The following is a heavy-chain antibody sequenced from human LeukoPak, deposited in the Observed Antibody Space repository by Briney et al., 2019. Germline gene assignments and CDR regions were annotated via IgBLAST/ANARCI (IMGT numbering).Heavy chain of an antibody. V-gene: IGHV4-59*01. D-gene: IGHD2/OR15-2a*01. CDR2: IYNTGTT. CDR3: ARDFSAAFDI. Sequence: PSETLSLICTVSGGSISGYYWSWIRQPPGKGLEWIGYIYNTGTTNYNPSLKSRVTISLDTSKNQFSLKLSSVTAADTAVYYCARDFSAAFDIWGQGTMVTVSS. CDR1: GGSISGYY. J-gene: IGHJ3*02.